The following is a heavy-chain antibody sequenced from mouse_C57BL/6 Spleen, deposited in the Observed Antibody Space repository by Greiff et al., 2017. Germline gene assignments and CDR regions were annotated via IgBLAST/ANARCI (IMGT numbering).Heavy chain of an antibody. D-gene: IGHD6-2*01. CDR3: AKKSLGLYFDY. J-gene: IGHJ2*01. CDR2: ISRGRSTI. Sequence: DVMLVESGGGLVKPGGSLKLSCAASGFTFSDYGMHWVRQAPEKGLEWVAYISRGRSTIYSADTVKGRFTISRDNAKNTLFLQMTSLRCEDTAMYYGAKKSLGLYFDYWGQGTTLTVSS. V-gene: IGHV5-17*01. CDR1: GFTFSDYG.